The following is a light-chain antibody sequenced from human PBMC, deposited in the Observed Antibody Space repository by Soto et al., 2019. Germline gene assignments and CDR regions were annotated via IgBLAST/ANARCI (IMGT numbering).Light chain of an antibody. CDR3: QQSYRTPYT. CDR1: QGISSY. Sequence: DIQMTQSPSSLSASVGDRDTITCRASQGISSYLVWYQQRQGRAPKLLIYDASSLLSGVPSRFSGSGSGTDFTLTISNLQPEDFATYYCQQSYRTPYTFGQGTKLE. V-gene: IGKV1-39*01. CDR2: DAS. J-gene: IGKJ2*01.